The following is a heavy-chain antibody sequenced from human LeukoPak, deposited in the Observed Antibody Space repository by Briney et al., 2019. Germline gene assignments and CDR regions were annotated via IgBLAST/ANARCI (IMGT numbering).Heavy chain of an antibody. D-gene: IGHD3-10*01. V-gene: IGHV3-48*04. CDR2: ISPSGTVI. J-gene: IGHJ4*02. CDR3: ARDYNC. Sequence: GGSLRLSCAASGFTFSSYWMHWVRQAPGKGLEWVSYISPSGTVIYYGDSVKGRFTISRDNAKKSLYLQMNSLRAEDTAVYYCARDYNCWGQGTLVTVSS. CDR1: GFTFSSYW.